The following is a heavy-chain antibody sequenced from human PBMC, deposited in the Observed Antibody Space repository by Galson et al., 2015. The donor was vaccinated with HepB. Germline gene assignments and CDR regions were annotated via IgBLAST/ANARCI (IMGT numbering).Heavy chain of an antibody. D-gene: IGHD3-16*01. CDR3: ARDLTYHNKNIYYDENMYYDAHDG. V-gene: IGHV3-7*01. CDR2: IREDGGLK. CDR1: GFSFNMFW. Sequence: LRLSCAASGFSFNMFWMTWVRQAPGKGLEWVANIREDGGLKYYVDSVKGRFTISRDNARDSLYLQMNSLRAEDTAVYYCARDLTYHNKNIYYDENMYYDAHDGWGQGTMVTVSS. J-gene: IGHJ3*01.